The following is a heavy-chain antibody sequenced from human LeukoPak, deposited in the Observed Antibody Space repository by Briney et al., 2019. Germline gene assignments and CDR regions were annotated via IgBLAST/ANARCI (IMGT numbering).Heavy chain of an antibody. CDR1: GFTFSSYV. CDR3: AKRDGYNSNPLKD. CDR2: ISGSGSST. Sequence: PGGSLRLSCAASGFTFSSYVMSWVRQAPGKGLEWVSAISGSGSSTYYADSVKGRFTISRDNSKNTLYLQMNSLRAEDTALYYCAKRDGYNSNPLKDWGQGTLVTVSS. J-gene: IGHJ4*02. V-gene: IGHV3-23*01. D-gene: IGHD5-24*01.